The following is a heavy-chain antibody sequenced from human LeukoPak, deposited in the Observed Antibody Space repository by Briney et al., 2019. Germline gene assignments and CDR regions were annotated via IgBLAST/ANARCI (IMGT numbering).Heavy chain of an antibody. V-gene: IGHV4-59*01. CDR3: ASVVRGQYYVDY. CDR1: GGSISSYY. D-gene: IGHD3-10*01. Sequence: PSETLSLTCTVSGGSISSYYWSWIRQPPGKGLEWIGYIYYSGSTNYNPSLKSRVTISVDTSKNQFSLKLSSVTAADTAVYYCASVVRGQYYVDYWGQGTLVTVSS. CDR2: IYYSGST. J-gene: IGHJ4*02.